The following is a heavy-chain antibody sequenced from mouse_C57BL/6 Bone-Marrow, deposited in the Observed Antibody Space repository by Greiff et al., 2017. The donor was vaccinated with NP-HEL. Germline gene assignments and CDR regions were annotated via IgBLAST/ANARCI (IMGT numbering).Heavy chain of an antibody. J-gene: IGHJ3*01. Sequence: QVHVKQSGAELVRPGASVTLSCKASGYTFTDYEMHWVKQTPVHGLEWIGAIDPETGGTAYNQKFKGKAILTADKSSSTAYMELRSLTSEDSAVYYCTRGGLFAYWGQGTLVTVSA. CDR1: GYTFTDYE. CDR2: IDPETGGT. CDR3: TRGGLFAY. V-gene: IGHV1-15*01.